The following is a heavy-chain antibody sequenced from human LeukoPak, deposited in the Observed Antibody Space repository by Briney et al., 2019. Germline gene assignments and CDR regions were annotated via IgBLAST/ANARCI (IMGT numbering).Heavy chain of an antibody. D-gene: IGHD2-2*01. V-gene: IGHV3-21*04. CDR2: ISSSSSYI. CDR1: GFTYSSYS. J-gene: IGHJ4*02. CDR3: AKDRGPYCSSTSCYGTASSD. Sequence: GGSLRLSCAASGFTYSSYSMNWVRQAPGKGLEWVSSISSSSSYIYYADSVKGRFTISRDNSKNTLYLQMNSLRAEDTAVYYCAKDRGPYCSSTSCYGTASSDWGQGTLVTVSS.